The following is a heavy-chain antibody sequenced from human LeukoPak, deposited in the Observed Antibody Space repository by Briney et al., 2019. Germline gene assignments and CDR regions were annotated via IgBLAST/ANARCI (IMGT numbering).Heavy chain of an antibody. CDR2: ISSSSSYI. D-gene: IGHD2-2*01. J-gene: IGHJ3*02. CDR1: GFTFSSYS. Sequence: KSGGSLRLSCAASGFTFSSYSMNWVRQAPGKGLEWVSSISSSSSYIYYADSVKGRFTISRDNAKNSLYLQMNSLRAEDTAVYYCARDRERQLLRRNDAFDIWGQGTMVTVSS. V-gene: IGHV3-21*01. CDR3: ARDRERQLLRRNDAFDI.